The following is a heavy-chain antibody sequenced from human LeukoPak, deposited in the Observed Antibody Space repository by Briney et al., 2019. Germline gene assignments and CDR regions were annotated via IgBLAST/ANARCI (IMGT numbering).Heavy chain of an antibody. CDR2: VIPIFGTA. J-gene: IGHJ4*02. CDR1: GGTFSSYA. D-gene: IGHD6-13*01. CDR3: ARGSGGSSWYLDY. Sequence: ASVKVSCKASGGTFSSYAISWVRQAPGQGLEWMGGVIPIFGTANYAQKFQGRVTITTDESASTAYMELSSLRSEDTAVYYCARGSGGSSWYLDYWAREPWSPSPQ. V-gene: IGHV1-69*05.